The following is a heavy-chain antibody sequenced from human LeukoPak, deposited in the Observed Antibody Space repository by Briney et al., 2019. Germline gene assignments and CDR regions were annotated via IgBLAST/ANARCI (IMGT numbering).Heavy chain of an antibody. J-gene: IGHJ4*02. CDR1: GGSISSYY. V-gene: IGHV4-59*01. CDR3: ARGGWRLDY. CDR2: IYYTGTT. Sequence: SGTLSLTCTVSGGSISSYYWSWIRQPPGKGLEWIGYIYYTGTTNYNPSLKSRVIISVDTSKNQFSLKLSSVTAADTAVYYCARGGWRLDYWGQGTLVTVSS. D-gene: IGHD2-15*01.